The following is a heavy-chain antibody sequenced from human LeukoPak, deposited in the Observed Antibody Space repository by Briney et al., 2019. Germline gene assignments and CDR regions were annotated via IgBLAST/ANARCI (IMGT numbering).Heavy chain of an antibody. Sequence: GGSLRLSCAASGFTFSSYSMNWVRQAPGKGLEWVSYISSSGSTIDYADSVKGRFTISRANAKNSLYLQMNSLRAADTAVYFCARAIPAGNRRWGQGTLVTVSS. CDR3: ARAIPAGNRR. CDR2: ISSSGSTI. J-gene: IGHJ4*02. CDR1: GFTFSSYS. V-gene: IGHV3-48*04. D-gene: IGHD6-19*01.